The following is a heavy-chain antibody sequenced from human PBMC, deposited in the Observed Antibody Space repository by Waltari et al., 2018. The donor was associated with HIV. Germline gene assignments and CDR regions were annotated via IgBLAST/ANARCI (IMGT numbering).Heavy chain of an antibody. CDR2: ISGSGGST. Sequence: VQLLESGGGLVQPGGSLRLSCAASGFTFSSYAMSWVRQAPGTGLACVSAISGSGGSTYYADSVKGRFTISRDNSKNTLYLQMNSLRAEDTAVYYRAKEALSYDFWSGYSRGSWFDPWGQGTLVTVSS. V-gene: IGHV3-23*01. D-gene: IGHD3-3*01. CDR3: AKEALSYDFWSGYSRGSWFDP. J-gene: IGHJ5*02. CDR1: GFTFSSYA.